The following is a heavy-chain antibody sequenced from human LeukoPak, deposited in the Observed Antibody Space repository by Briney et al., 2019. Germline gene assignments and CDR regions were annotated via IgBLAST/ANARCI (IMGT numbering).Heavy chain of an antibody. V-gene: IGHV3-43*02. Sequence: GGSLRLSCAASGFTFASYAMHWVRQAPGKGLEYVSLIYGDGGTIHYADSVKGRFSISRDNSKNSLYLQMNSLRTEDTAFYYCAQDWWGSYLSWGRGTLVTVSS. CDR1: GFTFASYA. CDR3: AQDWWGSYLS. J-gene: IGHJ4*02. CDR2: IYGDGGTI. D-gene: IGHD1-26*01.